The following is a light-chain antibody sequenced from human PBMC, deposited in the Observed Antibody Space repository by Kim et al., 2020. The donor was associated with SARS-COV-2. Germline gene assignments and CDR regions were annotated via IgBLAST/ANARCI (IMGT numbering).Light chain of an antibody. CDR2: DVN. CDR1: SSDVGGYNY. J-gene: IGLJ2*01. Sequence: GQSNTTACTRTSSDVGGYNYVSWYQQHPGKVPKLIIYDVNKRPSGVSHRFSASKSGNTASLTISGLQVEDEADYYCSSYTSSATLVFGGGTQLTVL. CDR3: SSYTSSATLV. V-gene: IGLV2-14*04.